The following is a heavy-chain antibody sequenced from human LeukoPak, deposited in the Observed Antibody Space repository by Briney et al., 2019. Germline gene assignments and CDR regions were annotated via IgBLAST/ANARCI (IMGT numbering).Heavy chain of an antibody. Sequence: GGSLRLSCAASGFTFSSYAMSWVRQAPGKGLEWVSGISWNSGSIGYADSVKGRFTISRDNSKNTLYLQMNSLRAEDTAVYYCAKDGNYGSGSYYTYYFDYWGQGTLVTVSS. V-gene: IGHV3-23*01. CDR3: AKDGNYGSGSYYTYYFDY. J-gene: IGHJ4*02. CDR2: ISWNSGSI. D-gene: IGHD3-10*01. CDR1: GFTFSSYA.